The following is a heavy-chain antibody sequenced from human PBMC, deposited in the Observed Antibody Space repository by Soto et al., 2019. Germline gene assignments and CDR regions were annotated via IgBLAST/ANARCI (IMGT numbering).Heavy chain of an antibody. CDR1: GFTFNIYG. CDR2: ISYDGSNQ. CDR3: AKDQASGQGSFDS. Sequence: GGSLRLSCAASGFTFNIYGMHWVRQAPDKGLEWVALISYDGSNQYYADSVKGRFTISRDNSKNTLFLQMNSLRADDTAVYYCAKDQASGQGSFDSWGQGSLVTVSS. J-gene: IGHJ4*03. V-gene: IGHV3-30*18.